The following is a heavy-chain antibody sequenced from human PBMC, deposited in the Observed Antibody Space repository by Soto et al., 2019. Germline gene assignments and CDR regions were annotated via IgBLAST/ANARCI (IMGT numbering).Heavy chain of an antibody. J-gene: IGHJ5*02. D-gene: IGHD4-17*01. V-gene: IGHV1-69*13. CDR2: IIPIFGTA. CDR3: ARGNDYGDYVISPKSNWFDP. CDR1: GGTFSSYA. Sequence: SVRVSCKASGGTFSSYAISWVRQAPGQGLEWMGGIIPIFGTANYAQKFQGRVTITADESTSTAYMELSSLRSEDTAVYYCARGNDYGDYVISPKSNWFDPWGPGTLVTVSS.